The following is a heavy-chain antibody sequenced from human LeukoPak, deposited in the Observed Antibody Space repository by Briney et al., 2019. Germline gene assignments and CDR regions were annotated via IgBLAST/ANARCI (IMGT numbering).Heavy chain of an antibody. Sequence: PSETLSLTCTVSGGSISSSSYYWGWIRQPPGKGLEWIGSIYYSGSTYYNPSLKSRVTISVDTSKNQFSLKLSSVTAADTAVYYCARGAAADPFDYWGQGTLVTVSS. CDR1: GGSISSSSYY. CDR3: ARGAAADPFDY. D-gene: IGHD6-13*01. J-gene: IGHJ4*02. V-gene: IGHV4-39*07. CDR2: IYYSGST.